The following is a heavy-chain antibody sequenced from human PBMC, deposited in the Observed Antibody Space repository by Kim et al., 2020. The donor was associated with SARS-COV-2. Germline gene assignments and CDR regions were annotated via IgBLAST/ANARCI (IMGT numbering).Heavy chain of an antibody. D-gene: IGHD3-22*01. CDR3: ARDRGSDYYYYSSGLDY. CDR2: INSDGSGT. V-gene: IGHV3-74*01. Sequence: GGSLRLSCAVSGFTFSSYWMDWVRQAPGKGLAWVSRINSDGSGTSYADSVKGRFTISRDNAKNTLYLQMNSLRAEDTAVYYCARDRGSDYYYYSSGLDYWGQGTLVTVSS. CDR1: GFTFSSYW. J-gene: IGHJ4*02.